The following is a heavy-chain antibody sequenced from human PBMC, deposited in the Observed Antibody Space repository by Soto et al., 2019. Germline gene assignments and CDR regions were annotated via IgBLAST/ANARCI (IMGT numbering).Heavy chain of an antibody. CDR3: AHAYGGTSWPNDAFDV. Sequence: QITLKESGPPLVKPTQTLTLTCIFSGFSFSADGVGVGWIRQPPGKALEWLALIYWDDDTRYSPSLKSRLTISKDTSKNHVGLTMTNMDPVDTATYYCAHAYGGTSWPNDAFDVWGQGTVVTVSS. V-gene: IGHV2-5*02. CDR2: IYWDDDT. CDR1: GFSFSADGVG. J-gene: IGHJ3*01. D-gene: IGHD2-2*01.